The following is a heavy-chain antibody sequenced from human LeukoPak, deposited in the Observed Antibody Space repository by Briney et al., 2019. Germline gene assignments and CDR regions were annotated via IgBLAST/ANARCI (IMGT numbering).Heavy chain of an antibody. J-gene: IGHJ3*02. D-gene: IGHD4-23*01. CDR3: ARAYYGGNSPGAFDI. V-gene: IGHV3-20*04. Sequence: GGSLRLSCAASGFTFDDYGISWVRQAPGKGLEWVSGINWNGGSTGYADSVKGRFTISRDNAKNSLYLQMNSLRAEDTALYYCARAYYGGNSPGAFDIWGQGTMVTVSS. CDR1: GFTFDDYG. CDR2: INWNGGST.